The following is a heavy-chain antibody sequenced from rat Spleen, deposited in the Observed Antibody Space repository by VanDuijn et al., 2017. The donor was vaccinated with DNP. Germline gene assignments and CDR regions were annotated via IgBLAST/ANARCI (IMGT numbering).Heavy chain of an antibody. J-gene: IGHJ2*01. CDR1: GYSITSSYR. Sequence: EVQLQESGPGLVKPSQSLSLTCSVTGYSITSSYRWNWIRKFPGNKLEWMGYINSAGSTNYNPSLKSRISITRDTSKNQFFLQVNSVTTEDTATYYCAREKWNSVYRYFDYWGQGVMVTVSS. CDR2: INSAGST. CDR3: AREKWNSVYRYFDY. D-gene: IGHD4-3*01. V-gene: IGHV3-3*01.